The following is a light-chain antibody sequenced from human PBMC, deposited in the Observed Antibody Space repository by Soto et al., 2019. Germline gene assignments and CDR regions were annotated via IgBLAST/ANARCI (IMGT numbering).Light chain of an antibody. CDR3: AAWDDSVGGQV. CDR2: SDN. V-gene: IGLV1-44*01. CDR1: DSNIGGGA. Sequence: QSVLPQPPSASGTPGQGVTISCSGSDSNIGGGAVNWYQHLPGTAPKLLIFSDNQRPSGVPDRFSGSRSGTSASLAISGLQSEDEADYYCAAWDDSVGGQVFGTGTKVTVL. J-gene: IGLJ1*01.